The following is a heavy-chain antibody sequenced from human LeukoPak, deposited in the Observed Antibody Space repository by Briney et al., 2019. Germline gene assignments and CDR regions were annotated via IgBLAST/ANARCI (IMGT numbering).Heavy chain of an antibody. CDR1: GFTFSSYA. J-gene: IGHJ4*02. V-gene: IGHV3-30*04. CDR3: ARGVGWYYFDY. Sequence: GTSLRLSCAASGFTFSSYAIHWVRQAPGKGLEWVAVISFDGTDAFYADSVKGRFTISRDNAKNSLYLQMNSLRAEDTAVYYCARGVGWYYFDYWGQGTLVTVSS. CDR2: ISFDGTDA. D-gene: IGHD6-19*01.